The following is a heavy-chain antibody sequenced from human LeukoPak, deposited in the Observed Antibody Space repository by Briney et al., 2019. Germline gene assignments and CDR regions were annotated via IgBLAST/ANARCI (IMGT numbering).Heavy chain of an antibody. CDR2: IYHSGST. D-gene: IGHD2-2*01. CDR3: AREVVVVPADNWFDP. CDR1: GGSISSGGYY. J-gene: IGHJ5*02. Sequence: PSETLSLTCTVSGGSISSGGYYWSWIRQPPGKGLEWIGYIYHSGSTYYNPSLKSRVTISVDRSKNQFSLKLSSVTAADTAVYYCAREVVVVPADNWFDPWGQGTLVTVSS. V-gene: IGHV4-30-2*01.